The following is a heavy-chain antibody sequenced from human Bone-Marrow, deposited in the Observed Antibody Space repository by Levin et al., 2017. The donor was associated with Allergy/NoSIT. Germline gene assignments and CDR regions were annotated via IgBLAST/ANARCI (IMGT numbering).Heavy chain of an antibody. D-gene: IGHD6-6*01. CDR3: ASYSSSGLYFQH. Sequence: SQTLSLTCTVSGYSISSGYYWGWIRQPPGKGLEWIGSIYHSGSTYYNPSLKSRVTISVDTSKNQFSLKLSSVTAADTAVYYCASYSSSGLYFQHWGQGTLVTVSS. CDR2: IYHSGST. J-gene: IGHJ1*01. CDR1: GYSISSGYY. V-gene: IGHV4-38-2*02.